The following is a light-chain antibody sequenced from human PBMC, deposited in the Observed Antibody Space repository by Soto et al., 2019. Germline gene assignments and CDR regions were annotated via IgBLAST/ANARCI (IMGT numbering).Light chain of an antibody. Sequence: DIQMTQSPSSLSASVGDRVTITCRASQSISSYLNWYQQKPGKAPKLLIYAASSLQSGVPSRFICSASRTEFTLTISSLQPEDFATYSCQPSYSTPHSTYGPGTKLDIK. J-gene: IGKJ3*01. CDR1: QSISSY. CDR3: QPSYSTPHST. V-gene: IGKV1-39*01. CDR2: AAS.